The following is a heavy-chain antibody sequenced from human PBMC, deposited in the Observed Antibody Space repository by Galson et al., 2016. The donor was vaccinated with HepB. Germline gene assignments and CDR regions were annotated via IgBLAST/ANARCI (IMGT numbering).Heavy chain of an antibody. V-gene: IGHV3-33*01. Sequence: SLRLSCAASGFTFSAYGMHWVRQAPGKGLEWLALIWYDGTKKYYADSVKGRFTISRDNSKNTLYLQMNSLRAEDTAVYYCARELTYYYGSGPDWFDPCGQGTLGIVSS. D-gene: IGHD3-10*01. CDR2: IWYDGTKK. CDR3: ARELTYYYGSGPDWFDP. J-gene: IGHJ5*02. CDR1: GFTFSAYG.